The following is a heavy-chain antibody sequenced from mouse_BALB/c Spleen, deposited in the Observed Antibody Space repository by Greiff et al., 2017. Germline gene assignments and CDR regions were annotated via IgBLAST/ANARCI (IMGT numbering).Heavy chain of an antibody. CDR1: GFNIKDYY. V-gene: IGHV14-4*02. D-gene: IGHD2-4*01. Sequence: EVQLQQSGAELVRSGASVKLSCTASGFNIKDYYMHWVKQRPEQGLEWIGWIDPENGDTEYAPKFQGKATMTADTSSNTAYLQLSSLTSEDTAVYYGKPMITPTTGRTADWGQGTLVTVAA. CDR2: IDPENGDT. CDR3: KPMITPTTGRTAD. J-gene: IGHJ3*01.